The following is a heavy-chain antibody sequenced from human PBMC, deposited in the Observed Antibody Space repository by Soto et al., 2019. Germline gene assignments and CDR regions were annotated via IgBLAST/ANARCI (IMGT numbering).Heavy chain of an antibody. CDR1: GFTFSSYA. CDR2: ISYDGSNK. J-gene: IGHJ4*02. D-gene: IGHD3-22*01. Sequence: PGGSLRLSCAASGFTFSSYAMHWVRQAPGKGLEWVAVISYDGSNKYYADSVKGRFTISRDNSKNTLYLQMNSLRAEDTAVYYCARERKYYDSSGSLRYWGQGTLVTVSS. CDR3: ARERKYYDSSGSLRY. V-gene: IGHV3-30-3*01.